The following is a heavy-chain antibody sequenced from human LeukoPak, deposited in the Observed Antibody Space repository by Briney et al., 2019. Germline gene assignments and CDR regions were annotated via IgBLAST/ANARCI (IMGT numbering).Heavy chain of an antibody. CDR1: GFTFSDYY. CDR2: LSSSGSTI. CDR3: ARGYGFCSSTSCFVDAFDI. Sequence: GGSLRLSCAASGFTFSDYYMSWIRQAPGKGLGWVSYLSSSGSTIYYADSVTGRFTISRDNAKNSLYLQMNSLRAEDTAVYYCARGYGFCSSTSCFVDAFDIWGQGTMVTVSS. D-gene: IGHD2-2*03. J-gene: IGHJ3*02. V-gene: IGHV3-11*01.